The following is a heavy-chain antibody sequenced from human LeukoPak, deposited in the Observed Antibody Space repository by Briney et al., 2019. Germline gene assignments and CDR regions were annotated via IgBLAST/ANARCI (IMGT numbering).Heavy chain of an antibody. Sequence: SVKVSCTASGGTFIIYAISWVRQAPGQGGEWVGGIIPIFGTANYAQKFQGRVTITTDESTSTAYMELSSLRSEDTAVYYCARAPARGIAAAGYYFDYWGQGTLVTVSS. CDR3: ARAPARGIAAAGYYFDY. CDR2: IIPIFGTA. D-gene: IGHD6-13*01. J-gene: IGHJ4*02. V-gene: IGHV1-69*05. CDR1: GGTFIIYA.